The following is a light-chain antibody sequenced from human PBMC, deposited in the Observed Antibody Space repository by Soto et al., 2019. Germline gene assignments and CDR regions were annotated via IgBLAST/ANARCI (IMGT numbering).Light chain of an antibody. CDR3: QSYDSSLNGWV. V-gene: IGLV1-40*01. CDR1: SSNIGAGFD. J-gene: IGLJ1*01. Sequence: QAVVTQPPSVSGAPGQRVTISCTGSSSNIGAGFDVHWYHQLPGTAPKLLIYDNSNRPSGVPDRFSGSMSGTSASLAITGLQAEDEADYYCQSYDSSLNGWVFGTGTKLTVL. CDR2: DNS.